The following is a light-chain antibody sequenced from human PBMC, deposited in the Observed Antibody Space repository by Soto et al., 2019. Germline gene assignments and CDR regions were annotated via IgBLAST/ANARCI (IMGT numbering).Light chain of an antibody. CDR3: QQRYNWPLT. Sequence: EIVLTQSPATLSLSPGERATLSCRASQSVDTYLTWYQQKPGQAPRLLIYGASSRATGIPARFSGSGSGTDFTHTISSLEPEDFAVYYCQQRYNWPLTFGPGTKVDIK. V-gene: IGKV3-11*01. CDR2: GAS. J-gene: IGKJ3*01. CDR1: QSVDTY.